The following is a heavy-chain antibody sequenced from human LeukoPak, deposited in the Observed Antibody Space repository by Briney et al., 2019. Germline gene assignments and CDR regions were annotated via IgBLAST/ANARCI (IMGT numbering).Heavy chain of an antibody. CDR2: IYYSGST. CDR1: GGSFSGYY. Sequence: SETLSLTCAVYGGSFSGYYWSWIRQPPGKGLEWIGYIYYSGSTNYNPSLKSRVTISVDTSKNQFSLKLNSVTAADTAVYYCARGPSNYYVMDVWGQGTTVTVS. J-gene: IGHJ6*02. CDR3: ARGPSNYYVMDV. V-gene: IGHV4-59*01.